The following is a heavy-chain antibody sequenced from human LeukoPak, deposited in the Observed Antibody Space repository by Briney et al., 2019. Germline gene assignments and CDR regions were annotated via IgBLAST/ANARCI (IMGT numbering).Heavy chain of an antibody. CDR3: EGRMCMGIEY. CDR2: INHGGST. Sequence: LSETLSLPCAVYGGSLIGYYWSWIRQSPGKGLEWIGEINHGGSTNYNPSLKSRVTMSVDTSKNHFSLKLSSVTAADTAVYAREGRMCMGIEYWGQGTLVTVSS. D-gene: IGHD2-8*01. CDR1: GGSLIGYY. J-gene: IGHJ4*02. V-gene: IGHV4-34*01.